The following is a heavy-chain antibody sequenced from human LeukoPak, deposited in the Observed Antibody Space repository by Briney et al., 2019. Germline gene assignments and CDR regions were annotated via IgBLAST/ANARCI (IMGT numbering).Heavy chain of an antibody. CDR2: ISSSGSNI. CDR3: ARDPRDIVATLDY. D-gene: IGHD5-12*01. Sequence: GGSLRLSCAASGFTFSDYYMSWNRQAPGKGLEWVSYISSSGSNIYYADSVKGRFSISRDNAKKLLYLQINSLRTEDTAVYYCARDPRDIVATLDYWGQGTLVTVSS. CDR1: GFTFSDYY. V-gene: IGHV3-11*04. J-gene: IGHJ4*02.